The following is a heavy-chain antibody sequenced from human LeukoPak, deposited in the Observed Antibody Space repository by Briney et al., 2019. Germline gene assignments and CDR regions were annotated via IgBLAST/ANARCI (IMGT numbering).Heavy chain of an antibody. Sequence: GGSLRLSCAASGFTFSSYAMSWVRQAPGKGLEWVAVIWYDGSNKYYADSVKGRFIISRDNSKNTLYLQMNSLRAEDTAVYYCARDSGVAVAGTVDYWGQGTLVTVSS. V-gene: IGHV3-33*08. D-gene: IGHD6-19*01. CDR3: ARDSGVAVAGTVDY. J-gene: IGHJ4*02. CDR1: GFTFSSYA. CDR2: IWYDGSNK.